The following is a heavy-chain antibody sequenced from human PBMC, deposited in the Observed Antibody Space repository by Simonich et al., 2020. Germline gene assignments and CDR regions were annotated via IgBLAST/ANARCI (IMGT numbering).Heavy chain of an antibody. D-gene: IGHD3-9*01. CDR1: GGSFSGSY. J-gene: IGHJ5*02. CDR2: INHSGST. CDR3: ARCGLVNYDILTGYHNWFDP. V-gene: IGHV4-34*01. Sequence: QVQLQQWGAGLLKPSETLSLTCAVYGGSFSGSYWSWIRQPPGNGLEGIWEINHSGSTKHNPALKGRVTISVDPSKNQFSLKLSSVTAADTAVYYCARCGLVNYDILTGYHNWFDPWGQGTLVTVSS.